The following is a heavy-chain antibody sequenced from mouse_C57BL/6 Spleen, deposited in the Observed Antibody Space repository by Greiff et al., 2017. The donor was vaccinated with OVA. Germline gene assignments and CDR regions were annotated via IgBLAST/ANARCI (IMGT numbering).Heavy chain of an antibody. V-gene: IGHV6-3*01. CDR1: GFTFSNYW. CDR3: TGGYDVDYFDF. D-gene: IGHD2-2*01. CDR2: IRLKSDNYAT. J-gene: IGHJ2*01. Sequence: EVQLQESGGGLVQPGGSMKLSCVASGFTFSNYWMNWVRQSPEKGLEWVAQIRLKSDNYATHYAVSVQGRFTISRDDSKISVYLQMNHFRAEDTGIYYCTGGYDVDYFDFWGQGTTLTVSS.